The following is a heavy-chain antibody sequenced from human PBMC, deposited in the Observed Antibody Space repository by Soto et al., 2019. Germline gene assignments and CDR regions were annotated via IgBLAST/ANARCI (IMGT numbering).Heavy chain of an antibody. J-gene: IGHJ6*02. V-gene: IGHV3-30*18. CDR1: GFTFSSYG. Sequence: QVQLVESGGGVVQPGRSLRLSCAASGFTFSSYGMHWVRQAPGKGLEWVAVISYDGSNKYYADSVKGRFTISRDNAKNTVYLQMHGLRAEDTAVYYCAKDQQAGAGIYYCYGMDVWGQGTTVTVSS. CDR2: ISYDGSNK. CDR3: AKDQQAGAGIYYCYGMDV. D-gene: IGHD6-13*01.